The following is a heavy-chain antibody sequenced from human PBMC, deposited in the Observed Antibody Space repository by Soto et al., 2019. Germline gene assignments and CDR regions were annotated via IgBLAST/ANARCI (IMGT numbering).Heavy chain of an antibody. CDR1: GGSFSGYY. J-gene: IGHJ3*02. D-gene: IGHD6-19*01. V-gene: IGHV4-34*01. CDR2: INHSGST. Sequence: SETLSLTCAVYGGSFSGYYWSWIRQPPGKGLEWIGGINHSGSTNYNPSLKSRVTISVDTSKNQFSLKLSSVTAADTAVYYCARTRSSGWHAFDIWGQGTMVTVS. CDR3: ARTRSSGWHAFDI.